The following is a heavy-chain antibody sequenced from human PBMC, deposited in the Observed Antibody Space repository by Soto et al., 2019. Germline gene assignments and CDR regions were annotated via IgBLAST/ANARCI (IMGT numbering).Heavy chain of an antibody. CDR2: IYYSGST. J-gene: IGHJ3*02. CDR3: ARDYDSSGYRSFDI. V-gene: IGHV4-59*01. Sequence: SETLSLTCTVSGGSISSYYWSWIRQRPGKGLEWVGYIYYSGSTDYNPSLKSRVTISVDTAKNQFSLKLSSVTAADTAVYYCARDYDSSGYRSFDIWGQGTMVTVSS. CDR1: GGSISSYY. D-gene: IGHD3-22*01.